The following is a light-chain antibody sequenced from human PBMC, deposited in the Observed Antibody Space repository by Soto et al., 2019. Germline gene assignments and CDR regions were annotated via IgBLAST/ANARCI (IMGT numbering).Light chain of an antibody. J-gene: IGKJ5*01. Sequence: EIVLTQSPATLSLSPGERATLSCRASQSVSNYLAWYQQKPGQAHRLLIYNASNRATGIPARFSGSGSGTDFTLTISSLEPEDFAVYYCQQRSSWPSITFGQGTRLE. CDR2: NAS. V-gene: IGKV3-11*01. CDR3: QQRSSWPSIT. CDR1: QSVSNY.